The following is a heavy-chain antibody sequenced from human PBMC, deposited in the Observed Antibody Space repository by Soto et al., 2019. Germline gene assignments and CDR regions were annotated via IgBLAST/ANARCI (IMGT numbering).Heavy chain of an antibody. D-gene: IGHD3-3*01. CDR2: IYYSGST. V-gene: IGHV4-39*01. Sequence: SETLSLTCTVSGGSISSSSYYWGWIRQPPGKGLEWIGSIYYSGSTYYNPSLKSRVTISVDTSKNQFSLKLSSVTAADMAVYYCARLETVYDFWSGYQYYFDYWGQGTLVTVSS. CDR1: GGSISSSSYY. J-gene: IGHJ4*02. CDR3: ARLETVYDFWSGYQYYFDY.